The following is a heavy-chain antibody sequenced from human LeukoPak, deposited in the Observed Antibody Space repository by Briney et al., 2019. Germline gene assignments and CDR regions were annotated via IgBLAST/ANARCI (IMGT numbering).Heavy chain of an antibody. Sequence: SETLSLTCAVSADSISRYEWYTWVRQPPGQGLEWIGEIHHSGSTNYNVSLKSRVTISLDKSKNQFSLELTSVTSADTAVYYCATRWVLTGEPYWGQGSLVTVSS. CDR1: ADSISRYEW. D-gene: IGHD7-27*01. V-gene: IGHV4-4*02. J-gene: IGHJ4*02. CDR2: IHHSGST. CDR3: ATRWVLTGEPY.